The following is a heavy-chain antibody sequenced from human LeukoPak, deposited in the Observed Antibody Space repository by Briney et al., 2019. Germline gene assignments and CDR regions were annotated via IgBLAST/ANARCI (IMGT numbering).Heavy chain of an antibody. V-gene: IGHV3-23*01. CDR3: AKDSVAIFGVITVFDY. CDR2: ISGSGGST. D-gene: IGHD3-3*01. J-gene: IGHJ4*02. Sequence: GGSLRLSCAASGFTFSSYAISWVRQAPGKGLEWVSAISGSGGSTYYADSVKGRFTISRDNSKNSLYLQMNSLRAEDTALYYCAKDSVAIFGVITVFDYWGQGTLVTVSS. CDR1: GFTFSSYA.